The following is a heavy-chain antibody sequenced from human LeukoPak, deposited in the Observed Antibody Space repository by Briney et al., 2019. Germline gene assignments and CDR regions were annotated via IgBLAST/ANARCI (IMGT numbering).Heavy chain of an antibody. CDR3: AKLRSGSWADTEYFHL. Sequence: GAALQTSFHAPCSRFACYWIGWVRPAPGKGRGWMGGIYPGEWTDIHSPTLHGQVTMSVDNTTNTAYLQWSSLNASDPAMYYCAKLRSGSWADTEYFHLWGQGTLVTVSS. V-gene: IGHV5-51*01. CDR1: CSRFACYW. D-gene: IGHD6-13*01. J-gene: IGHJ1*01. CDR2: IYPGEWTD.